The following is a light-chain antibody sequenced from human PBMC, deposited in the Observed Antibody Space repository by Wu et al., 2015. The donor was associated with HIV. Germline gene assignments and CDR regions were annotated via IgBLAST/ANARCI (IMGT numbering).Light chain of an antibody. CDR3: HQYDSSPYS. J-gene: IGKJ2*03. Sequence: DIVLTQSPDTLSLSPGERATLSCRVSESISGYLAWFQQRPGQPPTLLIYGASSRAAGIPDRFSGSGSGTDFSLTISRLEPEDFAVYYCHQYDSSPYSFGQGTKLEIK. CDR1: ESISGY. V-gene: IGKV3-20*01. CDR2: GAS.